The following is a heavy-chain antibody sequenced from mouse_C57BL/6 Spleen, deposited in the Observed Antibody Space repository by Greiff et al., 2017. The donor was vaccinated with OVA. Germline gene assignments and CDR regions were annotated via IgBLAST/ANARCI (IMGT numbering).Heavy chain of an antibody. CDR1: GYTFTSYW. V-gene: IGHV1-64*01. CDR3: ARSHYYGSSYDAMDY. J-gene: IGHJ4*01. Sequence: QVQLKQPGAELVKPGASVKLSCKASGYTFTSYWMHWVKQRPGQGLEWIGMIHPNSGSTNYNEKFKSKATLTVDKSSSTAYMQLSSLTSEDSAVYYCARSHYYGSSYDAMDYWGQGTSVTVSS. D-gene: IGHD1-1*01. CDR2: IHPNSGST.